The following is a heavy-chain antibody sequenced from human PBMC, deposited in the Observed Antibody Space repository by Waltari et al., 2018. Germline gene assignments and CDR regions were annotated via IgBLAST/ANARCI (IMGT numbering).Heavy chain of an antibody. J-gene: IGHJ4*02. CDR3: AKDAGPVAAEGDY. CDR1: GFTVSSNY. Sequence: EVQLVESGGGLVQPGGSLRLSCAASGFTVSSNYMSWVRQAPGKGLEWVSLIYSDGRTYNADSVKGRFTISRDNYKNTVYLQMSRLRVEDTAVYYCAKDAGPVAAEGDYWGQGTLVTVSS. V-gene: IGHV3-66*01. D-gene: IGHD6-19*01. CDR2: IYSDGRT.